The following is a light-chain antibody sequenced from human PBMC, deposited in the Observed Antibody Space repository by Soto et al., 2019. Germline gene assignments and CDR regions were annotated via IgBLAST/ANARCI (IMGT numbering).Light chain of an antibody. V-gene: IGKV1-27*01. J-gene: IGKJ1*01. CDR1: QGISNS. CDR3: QKYDSAART. Sequence: DVQMTQSPSSLSASVGDRVTITCRASQGISNSLAWYQQRPGRVPKLLIYGASNLQSEVPSRFSGSGSGTDFTLTISSLQPEDAATYYCQKYDSAARTFGQGTKV. CDR2: GAS.